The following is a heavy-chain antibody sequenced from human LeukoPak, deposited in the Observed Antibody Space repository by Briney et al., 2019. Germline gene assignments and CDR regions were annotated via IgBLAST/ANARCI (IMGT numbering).Heavy chain of an antibody. V-gene: IGHV4-4*07. CDR1: GGSISSYY. Sequence: SETLSLTCTVSGGSISSYYWSWIRQPAGKGLEWIGRIYPGGGTNYNPSLKSRVTISVDKSKNQFSLNLSSVTAADTAVYYCARGAAADWVFDIWGQGTMVTVSS. J-gene: IGHJ3*02. CDR2: IYPGGGT. D-gene: IGHD2-2*01. CDR3: ARGAAADWVFDI.